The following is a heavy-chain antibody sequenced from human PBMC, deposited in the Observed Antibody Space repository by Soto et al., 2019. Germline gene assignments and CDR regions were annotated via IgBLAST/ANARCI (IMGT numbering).Heavy chain of an antibody. V-gene: IGHV4-34*01. CDR3: ARGGILHWAYCYYMDV. J-gene: IGHJ6*03. Sequence: PSETLSLTCVVSGGSLSDYFWSWIRQPPGMALEWIGEINHLGSINYNPSLKSRVTMSVDTSKNQFSLTLNSVTAADTATYYCARGGILHWAYCYYMDVWGRGTTVTVSS. CDR1: GGSLSDYF. CDR2: INHLGSI. D-gene: IGHD2-21*01.